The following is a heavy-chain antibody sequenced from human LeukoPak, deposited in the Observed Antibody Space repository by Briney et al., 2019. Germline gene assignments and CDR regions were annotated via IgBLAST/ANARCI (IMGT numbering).Heavy chain of an antibody. CDR3: ARDGRASSSWYVNGMDV. CDR1: GYTFTSYG. V-gene: IGHV1-18*01. CDR2: ISAYNGNT. Sequence: ASVKVSCKASGYTFTSYGISWVRQAPGQGLEWMGWISAYNGNTNYAQKLQGRVTMTTDTSTSTAYMELRSLRSDDTAVYYCARDGRASSSWYVNGMDVWGQGTTVTVSS. D-gene: IGHD6-13*01. J-gene: IGHJ6*02.